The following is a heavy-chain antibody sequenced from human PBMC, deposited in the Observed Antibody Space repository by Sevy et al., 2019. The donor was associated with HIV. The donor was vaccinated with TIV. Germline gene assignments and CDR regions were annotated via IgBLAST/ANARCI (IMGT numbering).Heavy chain of an antibody. CDR2: ISSSSSTI. CDR3: AGDLDPAPYCSGGSCYHGPNYGMDV. J-gene: IGHJ6*02. CDR1: GFTFSSYS. Sequence: GGSLRLSCAASGFTFSSYSMNWVRQAPGKGLEWVSYISSSSSTIYYADSVKGRFTISRDNAKNSLYLQMNSLRDEDTAVYYCAGDLDPAPYCSGGSCYHGPNYGMDVWGQGTTVTVSS. V-gene: IGHV3-48*02. D-gene: IGHD2-15*01.